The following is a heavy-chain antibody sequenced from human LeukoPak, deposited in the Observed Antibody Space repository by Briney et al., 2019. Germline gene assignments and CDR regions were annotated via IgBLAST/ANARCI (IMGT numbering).Heavy chain of an antibody. CDR1: GFTFSSYG. J-gene: IGHJ6*02. CDR3: AKDSTPAPYYYYGMDV. D-gene: IGHD2-2*01. Sequence: PGGSLRLSCAASGFTFSSYGMHWVRQAPGKGLEWVAVISYDGSNKYYADSVKGRFTISRDNSKNTLYLQMNGLRAEDTAVYYCAKDSTPAPYYYYGMDVWGQGTTVTVSS. CDR2: ISYDGSNK. V-gene: IGHV3-30*18.